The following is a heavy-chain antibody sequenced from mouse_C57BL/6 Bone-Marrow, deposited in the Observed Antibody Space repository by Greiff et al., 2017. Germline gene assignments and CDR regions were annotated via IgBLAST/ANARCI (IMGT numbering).Heavy chain of an antibody. D-gene: IGHD2-4*01. Sequence: VQLQQSGAELVRPGTSVKMSCKASGYTFTNYWIGWAKQRPGHGLEWIGDIYPGGGYTNYNEKFKGKATLTADKSSSTAYMQFSSLTSEDAAIYYCARKGPYYDYAYWGQGTLVTVSA. CDR3: ARKGPYYDYAY. V-gene: IGHV1-63*01. J-gene: IGHJ3*01. CDR2: IYPGGGYT. CDR1: GYTFTNYW.